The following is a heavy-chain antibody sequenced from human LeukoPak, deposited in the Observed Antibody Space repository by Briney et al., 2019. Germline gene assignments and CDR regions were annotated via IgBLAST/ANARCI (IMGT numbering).Heavy chain of an antibody. V-gene: IGHV4-59*01. D-gene: IGHD5-12*01. CDR1: GGSISSYY. J-gene: IGHJ4*02. CDR2: IYYSGST. Sequence: SETLSLTCTVSGGSISSYYWSWIRQPPGKGLEWIGYIYYSGSTNYNPSLKSRVTISVDTSKNQFSLKLSSVTAADTAVYYCARGGGYSGYGDYWGQGTLVTVSS. CDR3: ARGGGYSGYGDY.